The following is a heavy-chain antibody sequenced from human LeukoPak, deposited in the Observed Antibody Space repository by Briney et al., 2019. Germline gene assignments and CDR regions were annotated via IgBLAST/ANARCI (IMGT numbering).Heavy chain of an antibody. D-gene: IGHD2-15*01. J-gene: IGHJ5*02. Sequence: ASETLSLTCTVSGGSISSSSYYWGWIRQPPGKGLERIGSIYYSGSTYYNPSLKSRVTISVDTSKNQFSLKLSSVTAADTAVYYCARDAYCSGGSCFFLWFDPWGQGTLVTVSS. CDR3: ARDAYCSGGSCFFLWFDP. V-gene: IGHV4-39*07. CDR2: IYYSGST. CDR1: GGSISSSSYY.